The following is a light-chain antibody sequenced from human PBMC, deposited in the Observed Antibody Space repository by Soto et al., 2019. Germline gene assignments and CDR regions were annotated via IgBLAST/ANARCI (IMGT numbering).Light chain of an antibody. CDR1: HNDIGTYDY. Sequence: QSVLAQPASGSGSPGQSITISCTGNHNDIGTYDYVSWYQQHPGRAPRLLIHGVTTRPSGISGRFSASKSGLTASLTISGLQPDDEADYYCSSFPSNRHYVFGPGTKVTVL. CDR3: SSFPSNRHYV. CDR2: GVT. V-gene: IGLV2-14*03. J-gene: IGLJ1*01.